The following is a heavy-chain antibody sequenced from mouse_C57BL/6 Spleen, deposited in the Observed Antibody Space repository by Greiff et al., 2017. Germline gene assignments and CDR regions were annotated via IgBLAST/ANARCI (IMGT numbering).Heavy chain of an antibody. D-gene: IGHD3-3*01. CDR3: AREGDGYAMDY. V-gene: IGHV3-6*01. Sequence: VQLQQSGPGLVKPSQSLSLTCSVTGYSITSGYYWNWIRQFPGNKLEWMGYISYDGSNNYNPSLKNRISITRDTSKNQFFLKLNSVTTEDTATYYCAREGDGYAMDYWGQGTSVTVSS. CDR1: GYSITSGYY. J-gene: IGHJ4*01. CDR2: ISYDGSN.